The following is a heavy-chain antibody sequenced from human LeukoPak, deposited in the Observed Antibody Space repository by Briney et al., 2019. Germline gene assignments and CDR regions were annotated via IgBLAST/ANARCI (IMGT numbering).Heavy chain of an antibody. CDR1: GYIFTTYY. CDR3: VRGGYDFSSGYYPSR. CDR2: INPSVGST. V-gene: IGHV1-46*01. D-gene: IGHD3-3*01. J-gene: IGHJ4*02. Sequence: GASEKVSCKASGYIFTTYYMNWVRQAPGQGFEWMGIINPSVGSTSYAQKFQGRVTMTRDTSTSTVYMELSSLRSEDTAVYYCVRGGYDFSSGYYPSRWGQGTLVTVSS.